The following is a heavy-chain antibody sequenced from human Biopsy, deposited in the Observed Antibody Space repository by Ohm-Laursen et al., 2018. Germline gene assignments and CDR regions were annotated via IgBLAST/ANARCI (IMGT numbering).Heavy chain of an antibody. CDR3: VRGRAY. J-gene: IGHJ4*02. CDR2: IYLDGNT. V-gene: IGHV3-53*01. Sequence: SLRLSCAASGFTVSTTCMSWVRQAPGKGLEWVSIIYLDGNTYYTDSVKGRFTISRDNSKNALYLQMNSLRPADTAKYYCVRGRAYWGQGTLVTVSS. CDR1: GFTVSTTC.